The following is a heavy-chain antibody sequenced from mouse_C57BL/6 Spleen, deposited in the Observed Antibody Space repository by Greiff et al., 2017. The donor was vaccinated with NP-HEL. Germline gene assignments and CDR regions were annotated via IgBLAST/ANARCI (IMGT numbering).Heavy chain of an antibody. V-gene: IGHV5-17*01. CDR2: ISSGSSTI. CDR3: ARDYDGYSYAMDY. J-gene: IGHJ4*01. D-gene: IGHD2-3*01. CDR1: GFTFSGYG. Sequence: EVKLMESGGGLVKPGGSLKLSCAASGFTFSGYGMHWVRQAPEKGLEWVAYISSGSSTIYYADTVKGRFTISRDNAKNTLFLQMTSLRSEDTAMYYCARDYDGYSYAMDYWGQGTSVTVSS.